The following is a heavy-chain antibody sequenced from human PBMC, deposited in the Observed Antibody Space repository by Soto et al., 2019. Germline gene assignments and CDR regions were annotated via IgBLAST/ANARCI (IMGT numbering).Heavy chain of an antibody. V-gene: IGHV1-2*04. CDR3: ARDGRAVAGYFDY. CDR1: GYTFTGHY. Sequence: ASVKVSCKASGYTFTGHYMHWVRQAPGQGLEWMGWINPNSGGTNYAQKFQGWVTMTRDTSISTAYMELSRLRSDDTAVYYCARDGRAVAGYFDYWGQGTLVTVSS. CDR2: INPNSGGT. J-gene: IGHJ4*02. D-gene: IGHD6-19*01.